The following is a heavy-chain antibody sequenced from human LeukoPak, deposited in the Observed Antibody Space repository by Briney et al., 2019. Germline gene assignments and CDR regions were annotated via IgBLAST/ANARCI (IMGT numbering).Heavy chain of an antibody. CDR1: GFTFSSYA. V-gene: IGHV3-23*01. Sequence: GGSLRLSCAASGFTFSSYAMSWVRQAPGKGLEWVSTITSSGGRTYYADSVKGRFTISRDNSKNTLYLQVNSLRADDTAVYYCAKSAATKIDYWGQGTLVTVSS. D-gene: IGHD5-12*01. J-gene: IGHJ4*02. CDR3: AKSAATKIDY. CDR2: ITSSGGRT.